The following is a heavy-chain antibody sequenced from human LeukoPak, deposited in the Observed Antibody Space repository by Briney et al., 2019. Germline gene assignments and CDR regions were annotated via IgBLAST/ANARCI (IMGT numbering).Heavy chain of an antibody. CDR3: VKEGPLRRTDFDF. J-gene: IGHJ4*02. CDR2: ISGGGDET. V-gene: IGHV3-23*01. Sequence: GGSLRLSCSASGFTFSSCAMSWVRQTPGKGLEWVSGISGGGDETYYADSVKGRFTISRDSSKSTLYLQMNSLRAEDTAVYYCVKEGPLRRTDFDFWAQGTLVTVSS. CDR1: GFTFSSCA.